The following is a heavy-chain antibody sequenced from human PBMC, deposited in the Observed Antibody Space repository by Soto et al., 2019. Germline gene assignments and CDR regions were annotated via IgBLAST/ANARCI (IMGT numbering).Heavy chain of an antibody. J-gene: IGHJ4*02. V-gene: IGHV3-7*01. Sequence: PGGSLRLACAASGLTFSSYWMSWVRQAPGKGLEWVANIKQDGSEKYYVDSVKGRFTISRDNAKKSVYLQMNSLRAEDTAVYYCATSFLAYWAQRTLVTGSS. CDR3: ATSFLAY. CDR1: GLTFSSYW. D-gene: IGHD6-6*01. CDR2: IKQDGSEK.